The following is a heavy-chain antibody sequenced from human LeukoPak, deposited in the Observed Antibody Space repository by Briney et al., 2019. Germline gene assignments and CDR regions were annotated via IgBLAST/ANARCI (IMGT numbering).Heavy chain of an antibody. Sequence: KPSETLSLTCAVYGGSFSGYYWSWIRQPPGKGLEWIGEINHSGSTNYNPSLKSRVTISVDTSKNQFSLKLSSVTAADTVVYYCARGGAVDTAMVLYFDYWGQGTLVTVSS. CDR1: GGSFSGYY. J-gene: IGHJ4*02. CDR2: INHSGST. CDR3: ARGGAVDTAMVLYFDY. V-gene: IGHV4-34*01. D-gene: IGHD5-18*01.